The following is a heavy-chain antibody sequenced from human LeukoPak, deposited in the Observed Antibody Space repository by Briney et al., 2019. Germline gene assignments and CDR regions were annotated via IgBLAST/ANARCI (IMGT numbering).Heavy chain of an antibody. CDR3: AKPWYSSSSLSDY. CDR2: IRSKANSYAT. D-gene: IGHD6-6*01. V-gene: IGHV3-73*01. Sequence: GGSLRLSCAASGFPFSGSVLHWVRQASGKGLEWVGRIRSKANSYATAYAASVKGRFTIFRDDSKNTAYLQMNSLRAEDTAVYYCAKPWYSSSSLSDYWGQGTLVTVSS. J-gene: IGHJ4*02. CDR1: GFPFSGSV.